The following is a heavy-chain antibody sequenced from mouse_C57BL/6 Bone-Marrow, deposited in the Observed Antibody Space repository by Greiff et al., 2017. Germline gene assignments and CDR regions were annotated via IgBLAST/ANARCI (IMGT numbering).Heavy chain of an antibody. CDR2: IYPGNGDT. CDR3: SRTPSLYYGSLYYYAMDY. J-gene: IGHJ4*01. CDR1: GYTFTSYN. D-gene: IGHD1-1*01. Sequence: QVQLQQSGAELVRPGASVKMSCKASGYTFTSYNMHWVKQTPRQGLEWIGAIYPGNGDTSYNQKFKGKATLTVDKSSSTAYMQLSSLTSEDSAVYFCSRTPSLYYGSLYYYAMDYWGQGTSVTVSS. V-gene: IGHV1-12*01.